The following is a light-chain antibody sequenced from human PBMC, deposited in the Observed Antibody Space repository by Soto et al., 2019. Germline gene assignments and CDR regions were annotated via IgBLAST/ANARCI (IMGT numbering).Light chain of an antibody. J-gene: IGKJ2*01. CDR1: QRVLNSSNNKNY. CDR3: QPEYSSPYT. V-gene: IGKV4-1*01. CDR2: WAS. Sequence: DIVMTQSPDSLAVSLGERATINCKSSQRVLNSSNNKNYLAWYQQKPGQPPQLLIYWASTRDSGVPDRFSGCGRGTDFTSGISSPLAEYGADDYCQPEYSSPYTLGQGIKLEIK.